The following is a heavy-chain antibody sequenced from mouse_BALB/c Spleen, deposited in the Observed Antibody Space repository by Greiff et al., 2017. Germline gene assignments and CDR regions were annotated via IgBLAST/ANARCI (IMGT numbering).Heavy chain of an antibody. CDR3: ARNYRYGFDY. CDR2: ISYSGST. J-gene: IGHJ2*01. D-gene: IGHD2-14*01. V-gene: IGHV3-2*02. CDR1: GYSITSDYA. Sequence: EVQRVESGPGLVKPSQSLSLTCTVTGYSITSDYAWNWIRQFPGNKLEWMGYISYSGSTSYNPSLKSRISITRDTSKNQFFLQLNSVTTEDTATYYCARNYRYGFDYWGQGTTLTVSS.